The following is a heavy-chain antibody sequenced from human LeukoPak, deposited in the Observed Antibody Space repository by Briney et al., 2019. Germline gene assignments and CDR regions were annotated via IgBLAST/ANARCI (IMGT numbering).Heavy chain of an antibody. CDR1: GYXFTGYY. V-gene: IGHV1-2*02. D-gene: IGHD2-8*01. CDR3: ARDRPDIVLMEDYGMDV. Sequence: ASVKVSCKASGYXFTGYYIHWVRQAPGQGLEWMGWINPNSGGTNYAQKFQGRVTMTRDTSISTAYMELSRLRSDDTAVYYCARDRPDIVLMEDYGMDVWGQGTTVTVSS. J-gene: IGHJ6*02. CDR2: INPNSGGT.